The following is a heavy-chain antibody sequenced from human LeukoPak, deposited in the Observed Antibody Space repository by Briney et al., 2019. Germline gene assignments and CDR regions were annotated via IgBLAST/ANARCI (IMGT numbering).Heavy chain of an antibody. CDR1: GFIFSSHG. CDR2: IRYDGGNK. V-gene: IGHV3-30*02. CDR3: ARGDINYLGT. J-gene: IGHJ5*02. D-gene: IGHD7-27*01. Sequence: GGSLRLSCAASGFIFSSHGMHWVRQAPGKGLEWVAFIRYDGGNKYYADSVKGRFTISRDNSKNTLYLQMNSLRAEDTAVYYCARGDINYLGTWGQGTLVTVSS.